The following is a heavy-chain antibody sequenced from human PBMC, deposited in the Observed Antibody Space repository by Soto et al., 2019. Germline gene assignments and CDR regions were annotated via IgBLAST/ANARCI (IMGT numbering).Heavy chain of an antibody. CDR1: GFTFSRYG. CDR2: IWYDGSNK. V-gene: IGHV3-33*01. CDR3: ARESGLVSTIGSLDI. D-gene: IGHD5-12*01. J-gene: IGHJ3*02. Sequence: QVQLVESGGGVVQPGRSLRLSCAASGFTFSRYGMHWVRQAPGKGLVWVAVIWYDGSNKYYADSVKGRFTISRDNSKNTLYLQMNSLRVDETAVYYCARESGLVSTIGSLDIWGHGTMVTVSS.